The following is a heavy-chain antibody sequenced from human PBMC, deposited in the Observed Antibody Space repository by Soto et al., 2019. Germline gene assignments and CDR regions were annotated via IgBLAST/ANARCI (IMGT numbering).Heavy chain of an antibody. Sequence: EVQLVESGGGLVKPGGSLRLSCAASGFTFSSYSMNWVRQAPGKGLEWVSSISSSSSYIYYADSVKGRFTISRDNAKNSLSLQMNRRRAVDTAVYCWASTPGFLGYWSSSCCSYGMDDWGQGTRVTVSS. V-gene: IGHV3-21*01. J-gene: IGHJ6*02. D-gene: IGHD2-2*01. CDR1: GFTFSSYS. CDR2: ISSSSSYI. CDR3: ASTPGFLGYWSSSCCSYGMDD.